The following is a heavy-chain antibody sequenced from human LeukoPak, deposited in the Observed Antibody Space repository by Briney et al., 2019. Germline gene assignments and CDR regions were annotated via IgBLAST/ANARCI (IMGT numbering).Heavy chain of an antibody. D-gene: IGHD6-19*01. V-gene: IGHV1-18*01. Sequence: ASVTVSCKASGYTFTSYGISWVRQAPGQGLEWMGWISAYNGNTNYAQKLQGRVTMTTDTSTSTAYMELRSLRSDDTAVYYCAARHPFGGWYVYWGQGTLVTVSS. CDR3: AARHPFGGWYVY. CDR1: GYTFTSYG. J-gene: IGHJ4*02. CDR2: ISAYNGNT.